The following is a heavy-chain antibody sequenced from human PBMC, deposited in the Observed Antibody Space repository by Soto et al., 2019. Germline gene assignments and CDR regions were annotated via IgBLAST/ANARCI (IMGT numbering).Heavy chain of an antibody. J-gene: IGHJ4*02. CDR1: GSSFSTSW. V-gene: IGHV3-7*04. Sequence: GGSLRLSCAASGSSFSTSWVTWVRQAPGKGLEWVANIKRDGSEKYYEDSVKGRFTISRDNAKNSLYLQMNSLRAEDTAVYYCAGGGYSSSWYWVNWGQGALVTVSS. D-gene: IGHD6-13*01. CDR2: IKRDGSEK. CDR3: AGGGYSSSWYWVN.